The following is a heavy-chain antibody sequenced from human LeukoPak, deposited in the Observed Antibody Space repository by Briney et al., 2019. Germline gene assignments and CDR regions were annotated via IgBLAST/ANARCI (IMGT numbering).Heavy chain of an antibody. Sequence: PETLSLTCTVSGGSISSYYWSWIRQPPGKGLEWIGYIHYSGSTNYNPSLKSRVTISVDTSKNQFSLKLSSVTAADTAVYYCARDQATIFGVVISHAFDIWGQGTMVTVSS. CDR2: IHYSGST. CDR3: ARDQATIFGVVISHAFDI. CDR1: GGSISSYY. D-gene: IGHD3-3*01. J-gene: IGHJ3*02. V-gene: IGHV4-59*01.